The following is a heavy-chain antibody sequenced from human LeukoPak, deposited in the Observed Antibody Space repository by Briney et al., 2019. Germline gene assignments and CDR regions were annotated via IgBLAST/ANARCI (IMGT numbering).Heavy chain of an antibody. Sequence: SAVSLSCTCAGCTFSSYAINWVRQPPGQGIEWMGGIIPFFGTANYAQKFQGRVTITADESTSTAYMELSSLRSEDTAVYYCARADCSGGSCYRYYYYGMDVWGKGTTVTVSS. CDR1: GCTFSSYA. CDR3: ARADCSGGSCYRYYYYGMDV. CDR2: IIPFFGTA. V-gene: IGHV1-69*01. J-gene: IGHJ6*04. D-gene: IGHD2-15*01.